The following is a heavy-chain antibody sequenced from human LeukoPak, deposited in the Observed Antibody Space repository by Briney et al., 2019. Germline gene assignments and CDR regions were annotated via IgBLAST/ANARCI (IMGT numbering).Heavy chain of an antibody. J-gene: IGHJ5*02. Sequence: SETLSLTCTVSGGSISSSSYYWGWIRQPPGKGLEWIGSIYYSGSTYYNPSLKSRVTISVDTSKNQFSLKLSSVTAADTAVYYCARHAVVVPASPWGQATLVTVSS. D-gene: IGHD2-2*01. CDR2: IYYSGST. CDR1: GGSISSSSYY. CDR3: ARHAVVVPASP. V-gene: IGHV4-39*01.